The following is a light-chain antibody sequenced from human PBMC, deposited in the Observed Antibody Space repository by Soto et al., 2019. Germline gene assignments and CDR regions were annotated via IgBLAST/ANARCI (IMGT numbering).Light chain of an antibody. J-gene: IGKJ1*01. CDR2: GAS. V-gene: IGKV3-20*01. Sequence: EIVLTQSPGTLSLSPGERATLSCRASQSVSGSYLAWYQQKPGQAPRLLIYGASSRATGIPGRFSGSGSGTDFTLTISRLESEDFAVYYCQQYGSSPQTFGQGTKVEIK. CDR1: QSVSGSY. CDR3: QQYGSSPQT.